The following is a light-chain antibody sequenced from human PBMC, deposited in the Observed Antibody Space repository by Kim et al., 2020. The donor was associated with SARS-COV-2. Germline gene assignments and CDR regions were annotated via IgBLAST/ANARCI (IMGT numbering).Light chain of an antibody. CDR2: EDV. CDR1: KLGDKY. J-gene: IGLJ2*01. V-gene: IGLV3-1*01. CDR3: QAWDISTVL. Sequence: SYELTQPPSVSVSPGQTASITCSGDKLGDKYTCWYQQKPGQSPVLVIYEDVKRPSGIPERLSGSISGNTATLTISGTQTADEADYYCQAWDISTVLVGGGTQLTVL.